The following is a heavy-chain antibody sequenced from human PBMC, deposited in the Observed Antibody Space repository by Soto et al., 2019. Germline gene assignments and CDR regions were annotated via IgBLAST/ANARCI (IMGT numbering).Heavy chain of an antibody. J-gene: IGHJ4*02. D-gene: IGHD1-26*01. V-gene: IGHV3-7*03. Sequence: EVQLVESGGNLVQPWGSLRLSCAASGFTLSNYWMSWVRQAPGKGLEWVATIKQDGSETYYVDSVKGRFTISRDNAKNSFFPQMNSLRAEDTAVYYCARDREWEPSQEGFDFWGQGTLVTVSS. CDR3: ARDREWEPSQEGFDF. CDR1: GFTLSNYW. CDR2: IKQDGSET.